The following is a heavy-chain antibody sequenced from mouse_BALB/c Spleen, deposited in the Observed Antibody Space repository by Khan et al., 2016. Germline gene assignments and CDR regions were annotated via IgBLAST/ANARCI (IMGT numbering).Heavy chain of an antibody. CDR1: GYAFSGYW. D-gene: IGHD3-2*01. J-gene: IGHJ4*01. CDR3: ARSMIGDSSAGYTMDY. V-gene: IGHV1-80*01. Sequence: QVQLQQPGAELVRPGSSVKISCKASGYAFSGYWMNWVRQRPGQGLEWIGQIYPGDGDTNYYGKFKGKATLTAARSSTTAYMQLSSLTSEDSAVYFCARSMIGDSSAGYTMDYWGQGTSVTVSS. CDR2: IYPGDGDT.